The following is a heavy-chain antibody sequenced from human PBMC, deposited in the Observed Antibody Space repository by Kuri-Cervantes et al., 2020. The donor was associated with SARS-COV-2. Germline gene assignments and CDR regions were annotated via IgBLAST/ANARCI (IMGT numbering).Heavy chain of an antibody. J-gene: IGHJ4*02. Sequence: ASVKVSCKASGYTFTSYGIGWVRQAPGQGLEWMGWISAYNGNTNYAQKLQGRVTMTTDTSTSTAYMELRSLRSDDTAVYYCARDGRTYYDILTGYSISYYLDHWGQGALVTVSS. CDR3: ARDGRTYYDILTGYSISYYLDH. D-gene: IGHD3-9*01. V-gene: IGHV1-18*04. CDR1: GYTFTSYG. CDR2: ISAYNGNT.